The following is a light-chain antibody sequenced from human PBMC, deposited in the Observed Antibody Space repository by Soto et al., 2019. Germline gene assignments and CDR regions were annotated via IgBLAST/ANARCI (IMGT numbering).Light chain of an antibody. J-gene: IGLJ1*01. Sequence: QSVLTQPRSVSGSPGQSVTVSCTGTSSDVGDYDFVSWFQQRPGKAPKLMIYDVSKRPSGVPDRFSGSKSGNTASLTISGLQTDNEADYYCCSYAGTYPYVFGPGTKVTVL. CDR3: CSYAGTYPYV. CDR2: DVS. V-gene: IGLV2-11*01. CDR1: SSDVGDYDF.